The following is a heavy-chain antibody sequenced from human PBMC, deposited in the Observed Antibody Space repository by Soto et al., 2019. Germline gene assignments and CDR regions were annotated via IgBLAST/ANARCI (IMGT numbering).Heavy chain of an antibody. J-gene: IGHJ4*02. V-gene: IGHV1-18*01. CDR1: GYTFTNYG. D-gene: IGHD3-22*01. Sequence: QVQLVQSGAEVKKPGASVKVSCKVAGYTFTNYGISWVRQTPGQGLEWMGWVSAYDGSTNYAQKLQGRVTMTTDTSTSTAYMELRSLRSDDTAVDYCARDVGHYYDGSGYKIYFDYWGQGTLVTISS. CDR2: VSAYDGST. CDR3: ARDVGHYYDGSGYKIYFDY.